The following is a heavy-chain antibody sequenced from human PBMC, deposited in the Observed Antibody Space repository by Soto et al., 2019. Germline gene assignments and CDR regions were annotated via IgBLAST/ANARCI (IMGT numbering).Heavy chain of an antibody. D-gene: IGHD6-25*01. J-gene: IGHJ4*02. CDR1: GFTFSNYA. Sequence: EVQLLESGGGLVQPGRSLRLSCAASGFTFSNYAMSWVRQAPGQGLYWVSAISGSGGTTYYSDSVKGRFTISRDNSKKTLFLQRTSLSAEAAAVYYCEKIFVETVSKSGWPWSFHYWGQGTLVTVSS. CDR2: ISGSGGTT. V-gene: IGHV3-23*01. CDR3: EKIFVETVSKSGWPWSFHY.